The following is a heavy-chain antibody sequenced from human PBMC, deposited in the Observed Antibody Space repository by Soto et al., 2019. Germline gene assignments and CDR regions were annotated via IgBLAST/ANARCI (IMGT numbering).Heavy chain of an antibody. V-gene: IGHV3-7*05. Sequence: PGGSLRLSCAASGFSFSSYWMSWVRQAPGKGLEWVANIKQDGSEKYYVDSVKGRFTISRDNAKNSLYLQMNSLRAEDTAVYYCARDPAVYDFWSGDDAFDIWGPWFDPWGQGPLVTVSS. CDR3: ARDPAVYDFWSGDDAFDIWGPWFDP. D-gene: IGHD3-3*01. CDR1: GFSFSSYW. J-gene: IGHJ5*02. CDR2: IKQDGSEK.